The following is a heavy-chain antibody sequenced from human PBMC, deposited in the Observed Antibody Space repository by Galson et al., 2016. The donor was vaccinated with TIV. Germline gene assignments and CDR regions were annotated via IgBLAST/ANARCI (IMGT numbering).Heavy chain of an antibody. CDR3: GRVRRGNVGVVDATDAVDI. V-gene: IGHV4-34*01. D-gene: IGHD2-15*01. J-gene: IGHJ3*02. CDR1: GGSLSDYY. CDR2: INHSGHT. Sequence: LTCAVYGGSLSDYYWSWIHQPPGKGLEWIGEINHSGHTHHNPSLKSRVTISLDTSKNQFSLTLTSVTAADTALFYCGRVRRGNVGVVDATDAVDIWDQGKIVTVSS.